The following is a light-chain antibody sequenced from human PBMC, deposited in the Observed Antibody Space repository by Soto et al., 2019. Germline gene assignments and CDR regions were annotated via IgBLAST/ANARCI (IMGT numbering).Light chain of an antibody. Sequence: QSVLTQPASVSGSPGQSITISCTGTSSDVGDFDCVSWYQQLPGKAPKLMIYEVSDRPSGVSNRFSGSKSGDTASLTISGLQAEDEADYYCSSYTSSSTLVFGGGTKLTVL. CDR2: EVS. J-gene: IGLJ2*01. CDR1: SSDVGDFDC. V-gene: IGLV2-14*01. CDR3: SSYTSSSTLV.